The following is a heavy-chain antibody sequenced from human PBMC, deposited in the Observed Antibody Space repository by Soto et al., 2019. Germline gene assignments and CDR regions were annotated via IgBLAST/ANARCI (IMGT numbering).Heavy chain of an antibody. Sequence: QVQLQESGPGLVKPSGTLSLTCVVSGASISSNNWWSWVRQPTGKGLEWIGEIYHSGTTSSNPSLKSRVTMSVDKYKNQFSQKVTSVTAADTAVYFCAKDGSGHPYYSDNWGQGTLVTVSS. CDR2: IYHSGTT. CDR3: AKDGSGHPYYSDN. J-gene: IGHJ4*02. D-gene: IGHD2-15*01. CDR1: GASISSNNW. V-gene: IGHV4-4*02.